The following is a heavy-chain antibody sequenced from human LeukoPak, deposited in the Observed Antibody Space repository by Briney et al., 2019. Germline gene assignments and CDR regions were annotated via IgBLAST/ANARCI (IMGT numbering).Heavy chain of an antibody. J-gene: IGHJ4*02. Sequence: GGSLRLSCAVSGFTFRTYWMHWVRQVPGEGLVWVSRINEDGSITNYADSVKGRFSISRDNAKNTLYLQMNSLRAEDTDVYYCGRDLGGRSGYWGQGTLVTVSS. V-gene: IGHV3-74*01. CDR2: INEDGSIT. CDR1: GFTFRTYW. CDR3: GRDLGGRSGY. D-gene: IGHD1-26*01.